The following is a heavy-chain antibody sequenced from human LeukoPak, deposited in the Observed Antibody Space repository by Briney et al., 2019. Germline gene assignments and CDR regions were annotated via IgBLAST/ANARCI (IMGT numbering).Heavy chain of an antibody. D-gene: IGHD6-19*01. J-gene: IGHJ4*02. CDR2: IKQDGSEE. Sequence: GGSLRLSCAASGFTFSSYWMGWVRQAPGKGREWVANIKQDGSEEYYVDSVKGRFTVSRDNAKNSLYLQMNSLRAEDTAVYYCARLSTAVAGNDYWGQGTLVTVSS. V-gene: IGHV3-7*01. CDR3: ARLSTAVAGNDY. CDR1: GFTFSSYW.